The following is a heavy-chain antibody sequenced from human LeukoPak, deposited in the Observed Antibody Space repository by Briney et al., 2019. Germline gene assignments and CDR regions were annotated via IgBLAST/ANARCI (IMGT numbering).Heavy chain of an antibody. Sequence: QTGGSLRLSCAAPGFTFSNYWLHWVRQAPGKGLVWVSHINGDGSTTSYADSVKGRFTISRDNAKNTLYLQMHSLRAEDTAVYYCARGGPLGGYWGQGTLVTVSS. V-gene: IGHV3-74*01. D-gene: IGHD3-16*01. CDR1: GFTFSNYW. CDR2: INGDGSTT. CDR3: ARGGPLGGY. J-gene: IGHJ4*02.